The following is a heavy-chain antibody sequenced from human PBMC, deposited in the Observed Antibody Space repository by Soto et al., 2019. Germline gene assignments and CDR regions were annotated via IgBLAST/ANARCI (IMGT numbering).Heavy chain of an antibody. CDR3: ARDTGALTYYYDSSGGYYGMDV. Sequence: EVQLVESGGGLVKPGGSLRLSCAASGFTFSSYSMNWVRQAPGKGLEWVSSISSSSSYIYYADSVKGRFTISRDNAKNSLDLQMNSLRAEETAVYYCARDTGALTYYYDSSGGYYGMDVW. J-gene: IGHJ6*01. V-gene: IGHV3-21*01. CDR1: GFTFSSYS. CDR2: ISSSSSYI. D-gene: IGHD3-22*01.